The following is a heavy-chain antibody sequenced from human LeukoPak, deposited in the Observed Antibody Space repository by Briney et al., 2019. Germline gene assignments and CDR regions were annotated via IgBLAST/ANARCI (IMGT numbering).Heavy chain of an antibody. CDR1: GFTFSSYA. CDR2: ISYDGSNK. J-gene: IGHJ3*02. D-gene: IGHD3-10*01. Sequence: PGGSLRLSCAASGFTFSSYAMHWVRQAPGKGLEWVAVISYDGSNKYYADSVKGRFTISRDNSKNTLYLQMNSLRAEDTAVYYCARDALAQLLWFGEFQVGDAFDIWGQGTMVTVSS. CDR3: ARDALAQLLWFGEFQVGDAFDI. V-gene: IGHV3-30-3*01.